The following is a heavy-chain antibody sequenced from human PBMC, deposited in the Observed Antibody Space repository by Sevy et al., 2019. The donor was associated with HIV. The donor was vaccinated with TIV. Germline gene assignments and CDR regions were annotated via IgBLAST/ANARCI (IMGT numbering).Heavy chain of an antibody. CDR1: GFSLNTYW. D-gene: IGHD6-13*01. V-gene: IGHV3-7*01. J-gene: IGHJ4*02. CDR2: INQDASVN. CDR3: VRAIATVDSF. Sequence: GGYLRLSCVASGFSLNTYWMLWVRQAPGKGLEWVANINQDASVNYYADSVKGRFTVSRDNARNLVSLQMNILRVEDTALYYCVRAIATVDSFWGQGTLVTVSS.